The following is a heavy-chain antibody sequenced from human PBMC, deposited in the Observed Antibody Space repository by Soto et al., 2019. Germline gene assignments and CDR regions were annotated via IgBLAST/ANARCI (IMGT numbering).Heavy chain of an antibody. D-gene: IGHD3-9*01. Sequence: QVQLVESGGGVVQPGRSLRLSCAASGFTFSSYAMHWVRQAPGKGLEWVAVISYDGSNKYYADSVKGRFTISRDNSKNTLYLQMNSLRAEDTAVYYCARDRYTNKYLDWRTNYFEYWGQGTLVTVSS. J-gene: IGHJ4*02. CDR1: GFTFSSYA. V-gene: IGHV3-30-3*01. CDR3: ARDRYTNKYLDWRTNYFEY. CDR2: ISYDGSNK.